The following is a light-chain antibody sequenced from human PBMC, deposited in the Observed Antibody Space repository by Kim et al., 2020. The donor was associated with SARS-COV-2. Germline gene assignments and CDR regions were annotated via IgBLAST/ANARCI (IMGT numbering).Light chain of an antibody. CDR1: SGAVSTTYS. Sequence: GGPVTLALGVRSGAVSTTYSPLWYQQPPGHAPRTLIYSTNPRSSGVPDRFSGSILGNKAALTITGAQADDESDYYCVLYMGSGILVFGGGTKLTVL. J-gene: IGLJ2*01. CDR3: VLYMGSGILV. V-gene: IGLV8-61*01. CDR2: STN.